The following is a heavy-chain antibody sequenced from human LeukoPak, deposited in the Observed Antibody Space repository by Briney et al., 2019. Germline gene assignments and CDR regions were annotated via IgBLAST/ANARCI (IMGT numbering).Heavy chain of an antibody. CDR3: EGYDFDSCRLYY. CDR1: GFTFSSYW. CDR2: FRRDGSST. Sequence: PGGSLRLSCAASGFTFSSYWVHWVRQAPGKGLVLVSRFRRDGSSTSYADSEKGRFTITRHNAKNTLYLQMNGHRGEDTAVYFCEGYDFDSCRLYYWGQGTLVTASS. D-gene: IGHD3-3*01. J-gene: IGHJ4*02. V-gene: IGHV3-74*01.